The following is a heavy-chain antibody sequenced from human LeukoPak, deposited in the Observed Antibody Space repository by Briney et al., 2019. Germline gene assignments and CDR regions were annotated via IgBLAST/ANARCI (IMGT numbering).Heavy chain of an antibody. D-gene: IGHD6-6*01. CDR2: IKQDGSEK. CDR3: AREGVRYSSSSGLGWIDP. Sequence: VANIKQDGSEKYYLDSVKGRFTISRDNAKNSLYLQMNSLRAEDTAVYYCAREGVRYSSSSGLGWIDPWGQGTLVTVSS. V-gene: IGHV3-7*01. J-gene: IGHJ5*02.